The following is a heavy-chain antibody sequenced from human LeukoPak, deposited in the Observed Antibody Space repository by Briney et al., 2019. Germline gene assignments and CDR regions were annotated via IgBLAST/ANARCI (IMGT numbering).Heavy chain of an antibody. Sequence: GGSLRLSCAASGFTFSSYAMHWVRHAPGKGMEYVSAISSNGGSTYYANSVKGRFTISRDNSKNTLYLQMGRLRAEDMAVYYCARPVVPAAPYYYYGMDVWGQGTTVTVSS. CDR1: GFTFSSYA. D-gene: IGHD2-15*01. CDR3: ARPVVPAAPYYYYGMDV. J-gene: IGHJ6*02. V-gene: IGHV3-64*01. CDR2: ISSNGGST.